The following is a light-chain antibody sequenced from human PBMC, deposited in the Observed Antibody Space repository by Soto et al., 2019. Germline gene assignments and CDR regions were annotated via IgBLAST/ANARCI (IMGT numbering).Light chain of an antibody. CDR2: DVR. CDR1: SSDVGGYDY. Sequence: QSVPTQPLSVSGSPGQSVTISCTGTSSDVGGYDYVSWYQQLPGKAPRLMISDVRKRPSGVPDRFSGSKSGNTASLTISGLQAEDEADYYCYSLSGNFLMVFGTGTKVTVL. V-gene: IGLV2-11*01. J-gene: IGLJ1*01. CDR3: YSLSGNFLMV.